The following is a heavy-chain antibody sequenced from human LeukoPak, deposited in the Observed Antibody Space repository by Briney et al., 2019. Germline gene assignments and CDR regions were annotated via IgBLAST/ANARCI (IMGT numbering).Heavy chain of an antibody. Sequence: SETLSLTCTVSGGSISSYDWSWIRQPPGKGLEWIGYIYYSGSTNYNPSLKSRVTISVDTSKNQFSLKLSSVTAADTAVYYCARSLGYCSGGSCYSGKYGMDVWGQGTTVTVSS. CDR3: ARSLGYCSGGSCYSGKYGMDV. CDR2: IYYSGST. V-gene: IGHV4-59*01. J-gene: IGHJ6*02. D-gene: IGHD2-15*01. CDR1: GGSISSYD.